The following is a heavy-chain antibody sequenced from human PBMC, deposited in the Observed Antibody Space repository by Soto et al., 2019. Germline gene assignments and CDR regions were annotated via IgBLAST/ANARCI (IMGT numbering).Heavy chain of an antibody. V-gene: IGHV3-23*01. J-gene: IGHJ4*02. D-gene: IGHD3-16*01. CDR3: AKEGGRGGGYADY. CDR2: ISGSGGNT. CDR1: GFTFSSYA. Sequence: EVQLLESGGGLVQPGGSLRLSCAASGFTFSSYAMSWVRQAPGKGLKWVSAISGSGGNTYYADSVKGRFTISRDNSKNPLYLQMNSLRAEDTAVYYCAKEGGRGGGYADYWGQGPLVTVSS.